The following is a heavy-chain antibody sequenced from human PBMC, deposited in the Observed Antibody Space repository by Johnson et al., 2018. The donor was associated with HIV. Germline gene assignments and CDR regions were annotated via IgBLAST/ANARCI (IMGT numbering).Heavy chain of an antibody. D-gene: IGHD1-26*01. Sequence: VQLVESGGDLIQPGRSLRLSCAASGFTFSNAWMSWVRQAPGKGLEWVGRIKSKTDGGTTDYAAPVKGRFTISRDDSKNTLYLQMNSLKTEDTAVYYCTTSVGATLRGAFDIWGQGTMVTVSS. CDR3: TTSVGATLRGAFDI. CDR1: GFTFSNAW. J-gene: IGHJ3*02. V-gene: IGHV3-15*01. CDR2: IKSKTDGGTT.